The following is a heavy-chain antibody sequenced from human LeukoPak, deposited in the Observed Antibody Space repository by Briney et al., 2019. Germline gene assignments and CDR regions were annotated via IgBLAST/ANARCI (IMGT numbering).Heavy chain of an antibody. J-gene: IGHJ4*02. CDR3: AKESVSGGFDSYYFDY. V-gene: IGHV3-7*03. Sequence: GGSLRLSCAASGFTFSSYWMSWVRQAPGKGLEWVANIKQDGSEKYYVDSVKGRFTISRDNSKNSLYLQMNSLRTEDTALYYCAKESVSGGFDSYYFDYWGQGTLVTVSS. CDR1: GFTFSSYW. D-gene: IGHD3-9*01. CDR2: IKQDGSEK.